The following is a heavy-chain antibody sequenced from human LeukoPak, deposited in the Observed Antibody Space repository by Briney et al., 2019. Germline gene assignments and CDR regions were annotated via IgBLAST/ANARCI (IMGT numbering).Heavy chain of an antibody. CDR2: IKQDGSEK. J-gene: IGHJ4*02. Sequence: PGGSLRLSCAASGFTFSSYWMSWVRQPPGKGLEWVANIKQDGSEKYYVDSVKGRFTISRDNAKNSLYLQMNSLRAEDTAVYYCARVISPYYYDSSGYYNDYWGQGTLVTVSS. CDR1: GFTFSSYW. V-gene: IGHV3-7*05. D-gene: IGHD3-22*01. CDR3: ARVISPYYYDSSGYYNDY.